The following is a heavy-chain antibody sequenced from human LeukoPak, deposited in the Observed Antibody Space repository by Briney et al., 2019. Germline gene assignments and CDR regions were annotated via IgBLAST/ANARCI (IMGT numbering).Heavy chain of an antibody. J-gene: IGHJ4*02. V-gene: IGHV1-2*02. CDR1: GYTFTSYD. D-gene: IGHD3-10*01. Sequence: ASVKVSCKASGYTFTSYDINWVRQATGQGLEWMGWINPNSGGTNYAQKFQGRVTMTRDTSISTAYMELSRLRSDDTAVYYCARAVTMVRGVNRPFDYWGQGTLVTVSS. CDR2: INPNSGGT. CDR3: ARAVTMVRGVNRPFDY.